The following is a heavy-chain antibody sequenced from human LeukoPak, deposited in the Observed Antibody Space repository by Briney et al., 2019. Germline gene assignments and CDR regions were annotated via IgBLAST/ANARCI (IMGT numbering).Heavy chain of an antibody. J-gene: IGHJ4*02. D-gene: IGHD6-13*01. CDR1: GFTFSSYA. CDR2: ISYDGSNK. Sequence: GGSLRLSCAASGFTFSSYAMHWVRQAPGKGLEWVAVISYDGSNKYYADSVKGRFTISRDNSKNTPYLQMNSLRAEDTAVYYCEGDQWGQQLVSTGDFDYWGQGTLVTVSS. V-gene: IGHV3-30-3*01. CDR3: EGDQWGQQLVSTGDFDY.